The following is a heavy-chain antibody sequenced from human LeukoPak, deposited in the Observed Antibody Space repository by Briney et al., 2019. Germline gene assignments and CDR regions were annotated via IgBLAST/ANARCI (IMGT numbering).Heavy chain of an antibody. CDR3: AKRPSDYGDYVTYFDY. CDR2: ISDDGRNK. J-gene: IGHJ4*02. D-gene: IGHD4-17*01. Sequence: GGSLRLSRAASGFSFISYGMHWVRQAPGKGLEWVGVISDDGRNKKYADSVKGRFTISRDNSKDSLYLRMNSLRDEDTAVYYCAKRPSDYGDYVTYFDYWGQGTLVTVSS. V-gene: IGHV3-30*18. CDR1: GFSFISYG.